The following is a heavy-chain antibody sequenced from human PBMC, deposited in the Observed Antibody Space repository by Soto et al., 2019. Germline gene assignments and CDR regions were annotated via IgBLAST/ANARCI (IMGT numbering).Heavy chain of an antibody. V-gene: IGHV4-31*03. Sequence: SETLSLTCTVSGGSISSGGYYWSWIRQHPGKGLEWIGYIYYSGSTYYNPSLKSRVTISVDTSKNQFSLKLSSVTAADTAVYYCARDRRYYDFWSGTFDYWGQGTLVTVSS. CDR1: GGSISSGGYY. D-gene: IGHD3-3*01. CDR2: IYYSGST. J-gene: IGHJ4*02. CDR3: ARDRRYYDFWSGTFDY.